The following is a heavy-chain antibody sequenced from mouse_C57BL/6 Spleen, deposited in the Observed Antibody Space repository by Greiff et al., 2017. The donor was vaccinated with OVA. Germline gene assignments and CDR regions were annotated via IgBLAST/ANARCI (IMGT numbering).Heavy chain of an antibody. J-gene: IGHJ2*01. CDR1: GFTFSSYG. Sequence: EVQVVESGGDLVKPGGSLKLSCAASGFTFSSYGMSWVRQTPDKRLEWVATISSGGSYTYYPDSVKGRFTISRDNAKNTLYLQMSSLKSEDTAMYYCARSGDGYYNCDYWGQGTTLTVSS. D-gene: IGHD2-3*01. CDR2: ISSGGSYT. CDR3: ARSGDGYYNCDY. V-gene: IGHV5-6*01.